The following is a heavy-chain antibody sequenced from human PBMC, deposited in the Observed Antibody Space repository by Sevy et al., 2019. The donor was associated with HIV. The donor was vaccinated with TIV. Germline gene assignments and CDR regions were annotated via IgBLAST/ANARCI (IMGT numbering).Heavy chain of an antibody. CDR1: GFTFSDA. V-gene: IGHV3-23*01. CDR3: AKRRVQSGLSGGGANYGMDV. J-gene: IGHJ6*02. D-gene: IGHD2-8*02. Sequence: GGSLRLSCEASGFTFSDAWMNWVRQAPGKGLEWVSTLIGGGSRTYYADSVTGRFIISRDNSRNTLYLQMNSLRAEDTAIYYCAKRRVQSGLSGGGANYGMDVCGRGTTVTVSS. CDR2: LIGGGSRT.